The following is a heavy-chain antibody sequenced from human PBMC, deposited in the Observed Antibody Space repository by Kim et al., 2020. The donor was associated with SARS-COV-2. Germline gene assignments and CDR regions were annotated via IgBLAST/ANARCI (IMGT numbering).Heavy chain of an antibody. Sequence: SVKVSCKASGGTFSSYAISWVRQAPGQGLEWMGRIIPILGIANYAQKFQGRVTITADKSTSTAYMELSSLRSEDTAVYYCASFLIVGATTYDYWGQGTLVTVSS. CDR1: GGTFSSYA. CDR3: ASFLIVGATTYDY. V-gene: IGHV1-69*04. J-gene: IGHJ4*02. D-gene: IGHD1-26*01. CDR2: IIPILGIA.